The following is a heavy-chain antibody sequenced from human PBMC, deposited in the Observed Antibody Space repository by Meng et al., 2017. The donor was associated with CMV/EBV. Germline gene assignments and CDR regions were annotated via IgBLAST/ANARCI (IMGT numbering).Heavy chain of an antibody. J-gene: IGHJ4*02. CDR3: ARAGVAAAGTFGY. CDR1: GFTFSDYY. V-gene: IGHV3-11*05. CDR2: ISSSSSYT. Sequence: QVRLGGLGGGLVKPGGSLRLSCAASGFTFSDYYMSWIRQAPGKGLEWVSYISSSSSYTNYADSVKGRFTISRDNAKNSLYLQMNSLRAEDTAVYYCARAGVAAAGTFGYWGQGTLVIVSS. D-gene: IGHD6-13*01.